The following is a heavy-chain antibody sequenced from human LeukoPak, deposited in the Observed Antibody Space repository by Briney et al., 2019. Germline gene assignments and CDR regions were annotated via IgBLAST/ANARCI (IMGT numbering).Heavy chain of an antibody. V-gene: IGHV1-2*02. CDR2: INTNSGVT. CDR3: TRDRLSKWFDP. J-gene: IGHJ5*02. Sequence: GASVKVSCEASGLTFTRVNYIHWVRQAPGQGPEWMGWINTNSGVTDYARKFQGRVTMTRDTSISTAYMELYRLTSDDTAMYYCTRDRLSKWFDPWGQGTLVTVSS. D-gene: IGHD5-12*01. CDR1: GLTFTRVNY.